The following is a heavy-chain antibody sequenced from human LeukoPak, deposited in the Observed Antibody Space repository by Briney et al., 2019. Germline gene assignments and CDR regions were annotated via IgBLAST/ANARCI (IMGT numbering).Heavy chain of an antibody. Sequence: PGGSQRLSRAASGFIFSIDAMNWVRQAPGKGLEWVSGISGSGGSTYYADSVKGRFTISRDNSKNTLYLQMNSLRAEDTAVYYYAKRYGGGWSPCDYWGQGTLVTVSS. CDR1: GFIFSIDA. CDR3: AKRYGGGWSPCDY. D-gene: IGHD6-19*01. V-gene: IGHV3-23*01. J-gene: IGHJ4*02. CDR2: ISGSGGST.